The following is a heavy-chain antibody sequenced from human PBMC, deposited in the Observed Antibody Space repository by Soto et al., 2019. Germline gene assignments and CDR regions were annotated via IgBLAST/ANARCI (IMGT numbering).Heavy chain of an antibody. Sequence: SETLSLTCAVSGDSISRSYWWSWVRQLPGKGLEWIGEIYHSGSTIYNPSLKSRVTISVDRSKNQFSLKLSSVTAADTAVYYCARVPDRWGQGTLVTVSS. CDR3: ARVPDR. D-gene: IGHD2-2*01. J-gene: IGHJ5*02. CDR2: IYHSGST. CDR1: GDSISRSYW. V-gene: IGHV4-4*02.